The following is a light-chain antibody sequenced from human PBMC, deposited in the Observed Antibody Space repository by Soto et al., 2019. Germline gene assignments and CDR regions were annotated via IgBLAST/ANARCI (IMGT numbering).Light chain of an antibody. CDR2: VAS. CDR1: QDISNY. Sequence: DIQMTQSPSSLSASVGDRVTITCRASQDISNYLAWYQQKPGKIPKLLIYVASTLQSGVPSRFSGSGSGADFTLTISSLQPEDVATYYCQKYNSAPPFTFGPGTKVDIK. V-gene: IGKV1-27*01. J-gene: IGKJ3*01. CDR3: QKYNSAPPFT.